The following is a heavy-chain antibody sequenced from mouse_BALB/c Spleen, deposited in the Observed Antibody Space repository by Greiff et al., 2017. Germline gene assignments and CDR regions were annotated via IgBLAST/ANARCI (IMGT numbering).Heavy chain of an antibody. CDR2: ISSGGSYT. CDR3: AREDERAY. Sequence: EVKLVESGGGLVKPGGSLKLSCAASGFTFSSYAMSWVRQTPEKRLEWVATISSGGSYTYYPDSVKGRFTISRDNAKNTLYLQMSSLRSEDTAMYYCAREDERAYWGQGTLVTVSA. J-gene: IGHJ3*01. CDR1: GFTFSSYA. V-gene: IGHV5-9-3*01.